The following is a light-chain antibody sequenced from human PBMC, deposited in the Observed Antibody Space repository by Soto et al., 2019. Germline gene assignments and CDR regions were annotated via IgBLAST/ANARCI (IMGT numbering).Light chain of an antibody. CDR1: QTIITW. CDR2: DAS. Sequence: DIQVTQSPPTLSASVGDRVTITCRASQTIITWMAWYQQKPGKAPKLLVYDASTLQSGVASRFSGSGSGTEFTLIISGLQPDDSATYYSQQYTNTNNPWMFGQGTKVDIK. CDR3: QQYTNTNNPWM. J-gene: IGKJ1*01. V-gene: IGKV1-5*01.